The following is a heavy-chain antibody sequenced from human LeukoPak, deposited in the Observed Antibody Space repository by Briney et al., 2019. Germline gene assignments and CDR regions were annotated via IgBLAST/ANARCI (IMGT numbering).Heavy chain of an antibody. CDR3: ARGRITIFGVVIIAGDFDY. V-gene: IGHV1-8*03. CDR1: GYTFTSYD. Sequence: GASVKVSCKASGYTFTSYDINWVRQATGQGLEWMGWMNPNSGNTGYAQKFQGRVTITRSTSISTAYMELSSLRSEDTAVYYCARGRITIFGVVIIAGDFDYWGQGTLVTVSS. CDR2: MNPNSGNT. J-gene: IGHJ4*02. D-gene: IGHD3-3*01.